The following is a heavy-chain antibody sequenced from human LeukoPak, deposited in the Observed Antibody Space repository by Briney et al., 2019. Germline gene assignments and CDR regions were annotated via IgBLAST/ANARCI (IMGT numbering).Heavy chain of an antibody. V-gene: IGHV3-23*01. J-gene: IGHJ6*02. CDR1: GFTFSSYA. CDR3: AKEYCSGGSCRYYYYGMDV. D-gene: IGHD2-15*01. CDR2: ISGSGGST. Sequence: GGSLRLSCAASGFTFSSYAMSWVRQAPGKGLEWVSAISGSGGSTYYADSVKGRFTISRDNSKNTLYLQMNSLRAEDTAVYYCAKEYCSGGSCRYYYYGMDVWGQGTTVTVSS.